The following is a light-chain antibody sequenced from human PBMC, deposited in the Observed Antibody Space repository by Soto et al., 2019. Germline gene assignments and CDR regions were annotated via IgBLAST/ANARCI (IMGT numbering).Light chain of an antibody. J-gene: IGKJ2*01. V-gene: IGKV3-20*01. CDR1: QSVSSSY. CDR2: GAS. CDR3: QQYGSSPYT. Sequence: EIVLTQSPGTLSLSPGERATLSCRASQSVSSSYLAWYQQKPGQAPRLLIYGASSRATGIPDRFNGSGSGTDFTLTISRLEPEDFAVYYCQQYGSSPYTFGQGNKLEIK.